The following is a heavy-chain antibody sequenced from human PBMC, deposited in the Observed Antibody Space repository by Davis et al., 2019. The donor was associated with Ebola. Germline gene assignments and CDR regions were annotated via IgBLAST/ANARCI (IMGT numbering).Heavy chain of an antibody. CDR1: GGSFSGYY. CDR2: INHSGST. Sequence: MPGGSLRLSCAVHGGSFSGYYWSWIRQPPGKGLEWIGEINHSGSTNYNPSLKSRVTISVDTSKNQFSLKLISVTAADTAVYHCATLGPPGGAARDYWGQGTLVTVSS. V-gene: IGHV4-34*01. J-gene: IGHJ4*02. CDR3: ATLGPPGGAARDY. D-gene: IGHD3-16*01.